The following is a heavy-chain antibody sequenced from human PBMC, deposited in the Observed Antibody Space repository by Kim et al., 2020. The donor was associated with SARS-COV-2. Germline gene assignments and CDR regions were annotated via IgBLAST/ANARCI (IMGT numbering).Heavy chain of an antibody. CDR3: ARDGASAGMMFYVVS. D-gene: IGHD3-16*01. V-gene: IGHV4-59*12. Sequence: SETLSLTCTVSGGSFSGYYWSWIRQPPGKGLEWIGYINHSGSTNYNPSLKSRVSISVDMSKNQLSLKLSSVTAADTAVYFCARDGASAGMMFYVVSWG. J-gene: IGHJ5*01. CDR1: GGSFSGYY. CDR2: INHSGST.